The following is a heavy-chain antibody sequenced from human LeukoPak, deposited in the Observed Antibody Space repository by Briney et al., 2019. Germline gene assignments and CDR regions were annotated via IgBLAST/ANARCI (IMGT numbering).Heavy chain of an antibody. CDR1: GGSISSGDYY. Sequence: SETLSLTCTVSGGSISSGDYYWSWIRQPPGKGLEWIGYIYYSGSTNYNPSLYSRLTISVDTSKNQFSLKLTSVTAADTAVYYCARDRRGYGSFDSWGQGTLVTVSS. J-gene: IGHJ4*02. CDR3: ARDRRGYGSFDS. CDR2: IYYSGST. V-gene: IGHV4-61*08. D-gene: IGHD5-18*01.